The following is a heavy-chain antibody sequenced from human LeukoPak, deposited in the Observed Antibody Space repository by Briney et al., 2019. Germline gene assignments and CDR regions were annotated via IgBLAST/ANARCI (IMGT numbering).Heavy chain of an antibody. CDR3: ARLYYDSSRYPNWFDP. D-gene: IGHD3-22*01. J-gene: IGHJ5*02. Sequence: SETLSLTCTVSGDSLSSYYWSWIRQPPGKGLEWIGYIYYSGSTNYNPSLKSRVTISVDTSKNQFSLKLSSVTAADTAVYYCARLYYDSSRYPNWFDPWGQGTLVTVSS. CDR2: IYYSGST. CDR1: GDSLSSYY. V-gene: IGHV4-59*08.